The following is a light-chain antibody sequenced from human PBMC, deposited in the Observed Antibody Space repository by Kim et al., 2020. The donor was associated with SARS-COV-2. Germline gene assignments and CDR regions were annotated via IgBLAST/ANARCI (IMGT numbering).Light chain of an antibody. V-gene: IGKV3-15*01. J-gene: IGKJ1*01. Sequence: EIVMTQFPATLSVSLGERATLSCRASQSVSDNLAWYQQKPGQAPRLLIYGASTRATGIPARFSGSGSGTEFTLTISSLQSEDSAVYYCQQYDEWPPWTFGQGTKVDI. CDR3: QQYDEWPPWT. CDR1: QSVSDN. CDR2: GAS.